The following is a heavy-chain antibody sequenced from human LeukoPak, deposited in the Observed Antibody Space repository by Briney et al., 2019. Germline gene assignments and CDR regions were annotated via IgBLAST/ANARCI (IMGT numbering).Heavy chain of an antibody. D-gene: IGHD1-26*01. CDR1: GYSLSELS. CDR3: ATEKDLLLDS. Sequence: ASVKVSCKVSGYSLSELSTHWVRQAPGQRLERMGGFDPGDDETIYAQKFQGRVTMTEDTSTDTAYLELSSLRSEDTAVYFCATEKDLLLDSWGQGTPVTVSS. V-gene: IGHV1-24*01. CDR2: FDPGDDET. J-gene: IGHJ5*01.